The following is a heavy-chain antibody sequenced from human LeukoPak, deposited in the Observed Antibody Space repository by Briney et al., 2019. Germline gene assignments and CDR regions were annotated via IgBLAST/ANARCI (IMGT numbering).Heavy chain of an antibody. Sequence: PGGSLRLSCSASGFTFSSYGMTWVRQGPGKGLEWVSTISGTGGTTYYADSVKGRFTIFRDNSKNTLYLQMNSLRAEDTAVYYCVGGLVGATSAFDIWGQGTMVTVSS. CDR3: VGGLVGATSAFDI. J-gene: IGHJ3*02. CDR1: GFTFSSYG. CDR2: ISGTGGTT. D-gene: IGHD1-26*01. V-gene: IGHV3-23*01.